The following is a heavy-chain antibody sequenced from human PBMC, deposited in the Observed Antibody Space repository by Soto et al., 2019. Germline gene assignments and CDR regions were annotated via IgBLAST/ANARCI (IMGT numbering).Heavy chain of an antibody. J-gene: IGHJ4*02. CDR1: GGSISSYY. Sequence: PSETLSLTCTVSGGSISSYYWSWIRQPPGKGLEWIGYIYYSGSTNYNPSLKSRVTISVDTSKNQFSLKLSSVTAADTAVYYCGRHFCTAIVPLPFDCWCRRTLVSVSA. CDR2: IYYSGST. D-gene: IGHD2-8*01. V-gene: IGHV4-59*08. CDR3: GRHFCTAIVPLPFDC.